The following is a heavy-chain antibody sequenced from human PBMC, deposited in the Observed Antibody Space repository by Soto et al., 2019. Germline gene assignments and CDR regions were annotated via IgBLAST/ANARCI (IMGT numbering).Heavy chain of an antibody. V-gene: IGHV1-18*04. CDR3: ARSAGRRYYDSSSFDI. D-gene: IGHD3-22*01. CDR2: ISAYNGNT. CDR1: GYTFTSYG. J-gene: IGHJ3*02. Sequence: ASVKVSFKASGYTFTSYGISWVRQAPGQGLEWMGWISAYNGNTNYAQKLQGRVTMTTDTSTSTAYMELRSLRSDDTAVYYCARSAGRRYYDSSSFDIWGQGTMVTVSS.